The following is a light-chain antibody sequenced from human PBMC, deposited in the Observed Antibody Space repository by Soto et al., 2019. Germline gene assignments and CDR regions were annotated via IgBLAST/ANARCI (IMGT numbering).Light chain of an antibody. CDR3: QQRQSWPRT. CDR1: QAVNTR. V-gene: IGKV3-11*01. CDR2: LTS. Sequence: EIVLTQSPATLSSFPGDRVTLSCRASQAVNTRLPWYQHKPGQAPRLLIYLTSNMAAGIPARFSGSGSGTDFTLTISDVQPEDFAVYYCQQRQSWPRTFGQGTKVDIK. J-gene: IGKJ1*01.